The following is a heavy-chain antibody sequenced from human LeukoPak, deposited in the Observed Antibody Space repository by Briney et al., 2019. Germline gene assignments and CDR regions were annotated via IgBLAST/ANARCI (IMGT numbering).Heavy chain of an antibody. CDR1: GYSISSGYY. Sequence: SETLSLTCTVSGYSISSGYYWGWIRQPPGKGLEWIGSIYHSGSNYYNPSLKSRVTISVDTSKNQFSLKLSSVTAADTAVYFCARAYRSSWYANWFDPWGQGTLVTVSS. CDR2: IYHSGSN. J-gene: IGHJ5*02. V-gene: IGHV4-38-2*02. CDR3: ARAYRSSWYANWFDP. D-gene: IGHD6-13*01.